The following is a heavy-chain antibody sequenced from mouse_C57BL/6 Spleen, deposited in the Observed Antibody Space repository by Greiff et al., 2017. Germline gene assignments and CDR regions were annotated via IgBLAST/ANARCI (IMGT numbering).Heavy chain of an antibody. D-gene: IGHD1-1*01. Sequence: QVQLQQPGAELVKPGASVKLSCKASGYTFTSYWMHWVKQRPGQGLEWIGMIHPNSGSTNYNEKFKSKATLTVYKSSSTANMQLSSLTSEDSAVYYCAPHYYGSSPAWFAYWGQGTLVTVSA. CDR3: APHYYGSSPAWFAY. V-gene: IGHV1-64*01. J-gene: IGHJ3*01. CDR1: GYTFTSYW. CDR2: IHPNSGST.